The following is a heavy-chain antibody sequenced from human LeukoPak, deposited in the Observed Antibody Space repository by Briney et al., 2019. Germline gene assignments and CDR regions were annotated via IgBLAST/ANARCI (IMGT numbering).Heavy chain of an antibody. CDR1: GGSISSGGYS. J-gene: IGHJ6*02. CDR2: IYYSGST. V-gene: IGHV4-31*11. CDR3: ARTVVVVAATTYYYYGMDV. Sequence: PSETLSLTCAVSGGSISSGGYSWSWIRQHPGKGLEWIGYIYYSGSTYYNPSLKSRVTISVDTSKNQFSLKLSSVTAADTAVYYCARTVVVVAATTYYYYGMDVWGQGTTVTVSS. D-gene: IGHD2-15*01.